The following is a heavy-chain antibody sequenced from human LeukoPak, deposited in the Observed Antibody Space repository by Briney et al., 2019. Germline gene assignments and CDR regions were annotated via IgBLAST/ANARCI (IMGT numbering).Heavy chain of an antibody. J-gene: IGHJ4*02. Sequence: GGSLRLSCAASGFTFDDYAMHWVRQAPGKGLEWVSLISGDGGSTYYADSVKGRFTISRDNSKNSLYLQMNSLRTGDTALYYCAKDSAYYDSSGYTSFQYYFDYWGQGTLVTVSS. CDR3: AKDSAYYDSSGYTSFQYYFDY. CDR2: ISGDGGST. CDR1: GFTFDDYA. D-gene: IGHD3-22*01. V-gene: IGHV3-43*02.